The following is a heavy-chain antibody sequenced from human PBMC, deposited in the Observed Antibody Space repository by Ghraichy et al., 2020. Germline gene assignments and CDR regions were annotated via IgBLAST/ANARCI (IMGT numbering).Heavy chain of an antibody. V-gene: IGHV3-23*01. CDR1: GFTFSNFP. D-gene: IGHD2-2*01. CDR3: AKRGSSSSPRYFDL. J-gene: IGHJ2*01. Sequence: GSLRLSCAASGFTFSNFPMSWVRQAPGKGLEWVSAISASGGSTFYADSVKGRFTISRDNSNNTLYLQMNSLRAEDTAVYYCAKRGSSSSPRYFDLWGRGTLVTVSS. CDR2: ISASGGST.